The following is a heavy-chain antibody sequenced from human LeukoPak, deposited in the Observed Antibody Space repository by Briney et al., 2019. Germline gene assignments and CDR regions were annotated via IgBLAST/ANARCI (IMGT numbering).Heavy chain of an antibody. Sequence: GGSLRLSCAASGFTFSDYYMTWIRQAPGKGLEWVSYISSTGSTIYYADSVKGRFTISRDNAKNSLYLQMTSLRAEDTAVYYCARVGEGYYDSSPYWGQGTLVTVSS. CDR2: ISSTGSTI. CDR3: ARVGEGYYDSSPY. J-gene: IGHJ4*02. D-gene: IGHD3-22*01. V-gene: IGHV3-11*01. CDR1: GFTFSDYY.